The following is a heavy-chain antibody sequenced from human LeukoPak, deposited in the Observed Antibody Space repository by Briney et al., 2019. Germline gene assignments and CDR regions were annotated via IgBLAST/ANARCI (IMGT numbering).Heavy chain of an antibody. V-gene: IGHV4-34*01. J-gene: IGHJ4*02. CDR2: INHSGST. CDR3: ARTYYYDSGGYDYFDY. CDR1: GGSFSGYY. D-gene: IGHD3-22*01. Sequence: SEALSLTCAVYGGSFSGYYWSWIRQPPGKGLEWIGKINHSGSTNYNPSLKSRVTISVDTSKNQFSLKLSSVTAADMAVYYCARTYYYDSGGYDYFDYWGQGTLVTVSS.